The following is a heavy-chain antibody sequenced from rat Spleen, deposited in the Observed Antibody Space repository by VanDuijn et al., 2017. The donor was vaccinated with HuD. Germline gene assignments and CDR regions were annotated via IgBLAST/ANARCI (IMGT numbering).Heavy chain of an antibody. V-gene: IGHV5-34*01. CDR1: GFTFSDYG. Sequence: EVQLVESGGGLVQPGRSLKLSCVASGFTFSDYGMNWIRQAPGTGLEWIAFISSSSGTIYYADTVKGRFTISRDNAKNTLYLQLSSLRSEDTALYYWARRDPFDYWAKGVMVTVPS. J-gene: IGHJ2*01. CDR2: ISSSSGTI. CDR3: ARRDPFDY.